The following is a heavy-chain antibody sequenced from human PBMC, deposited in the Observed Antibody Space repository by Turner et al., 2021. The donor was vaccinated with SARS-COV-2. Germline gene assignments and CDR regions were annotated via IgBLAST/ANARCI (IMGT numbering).Heavy chain of an antibody. V-gene: IGHV4-39*01. CDR2: IYYSGST. D-gene: IGHD6-13*01. J-gene: IGHJ5*02. CDR3: ARHWEVAAAAYLARFDP. Sequence: QLQLQDSGPGLVKPSETLSLTCTVPGGSISSSSYYWGWIRQPPGKGLEWIGSIYYSGSTYYNPSLKSRVTISVDTSKNQFSLKLTSVTAADTAVYFCARHWEVAAAAYLARFDPWGQGTLVTVSS. CDR1: GGSISSSSYY.